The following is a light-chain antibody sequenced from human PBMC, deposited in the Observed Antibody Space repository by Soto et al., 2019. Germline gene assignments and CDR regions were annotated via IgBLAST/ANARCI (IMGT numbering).Light chain of an antibody. Sequence: DIQMTQSPSSLSASVGDRVTITCRASQSISSYLNWYQQKPGKAPKLLIYAASTLQSGVPSRFSGSGSGTEFTLTISSLQPEDSATYFCLQHDDYPAITFGQGTRLEIK. CDR3: LQHDDYPAIT. CDR2: AAS. J-gene: IGKJ5*01. CDR1: QSISSY. V-gene: IGKV1-17*01.